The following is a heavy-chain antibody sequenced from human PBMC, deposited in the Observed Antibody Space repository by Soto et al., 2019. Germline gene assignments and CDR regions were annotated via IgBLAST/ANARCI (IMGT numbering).Heavy chain of an antibody. D-gene: IGHD6-19*01. Sequence: QVQLQESGPGLVKPSGTLSLTCAVSGGSISSSNWWSWVRQPPGKGLEWIGEIYHSGSTNYNPSLKSRVTISVDKSKNQFSLKLSSVTAADTAVYYCARRAPSLVAVADQYYYYGMDVWGQGTTVTVSS. V-gene: IGHV4-4*02. J-gene: IGHJ6*02. CDR2: IYHSGST. CDR3: ARRAPSLVAVADQYYYYGMDV. CDR1: GGSISSSNW.